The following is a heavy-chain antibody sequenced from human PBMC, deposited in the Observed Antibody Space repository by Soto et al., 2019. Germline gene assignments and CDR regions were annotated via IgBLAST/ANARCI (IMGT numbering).Heavy chain of an antibody. Sequence: QVQLVQSGAEVKKPGSSVKVSCQASGGTFSSYAISWVRQAPGQGLEWMGGIIPIFGTANYAQKFQGRVTITTDESTRTAYMELSSLRSEDTAVYYCARRDRDIVVVPAAMPNYYYYGMDVWGQGTTVTVSS. CDR3: ARRDRDIVVVPAAMPNYYYYGMDV. D-gene: IGHD2-2*01. CDR1: GGTFSSYA. CDR2: IIPIFGTA. J-gene: IGHJ6*02. V-gene: IGHV1-69*01.